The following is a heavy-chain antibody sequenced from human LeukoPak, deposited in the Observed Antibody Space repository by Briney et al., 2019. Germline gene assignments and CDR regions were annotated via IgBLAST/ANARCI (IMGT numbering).Heavy chain of an antibody. CDR2: ISHSGVT. V-gene: IGHV4-30-2*01. D-gene: IGHD3-3*01. Sequence: SETLSLTCSVSGASIDSGGYSWTWIRQPPGKGLEYIGFISHSGVTSHNPSLRSRASISLDKSKNQFSLKLTSMSAADTAVYYCARLSDPYASMYYAAGIIWGQGTLVAVSS. CDR3: ARLSDPYASMYYAAGII. CDR1: GASIDSGGYS. J-gene: IGHJ4*02.